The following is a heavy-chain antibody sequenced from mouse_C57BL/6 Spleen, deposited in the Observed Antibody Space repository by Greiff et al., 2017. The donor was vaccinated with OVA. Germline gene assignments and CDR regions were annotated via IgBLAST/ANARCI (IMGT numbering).Heavy chain of an antibody. CDR3: EREWLRRNYYAMDY. CDR2: ISSGSSTI. Sequence: VQLKESGGGLVKPGGSLKLSCAASGFTFSDYGMHWVRQAPEKGLEWVAYISSGSSTIYYADTVKGRFTISRDNAKNTLFLQMTSLRSEDTAMYYCEREWLRRNYYAMDYWGQGTSVTVSS. D-gene: IGHD2-2*01. J-gene: IGHJ4*01. CDR1: GFTFSDYG. V-gene: IGHV5-17*01.